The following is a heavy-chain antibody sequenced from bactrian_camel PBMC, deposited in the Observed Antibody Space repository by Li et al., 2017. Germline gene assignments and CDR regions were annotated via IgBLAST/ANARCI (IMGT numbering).Heavy chain of an antibody. V-gene: IGHV3S40*01. J-gene: IGHJ4*01. CDR1: GFIFSKGD. D-gene: IGHD3*01. CDR2: ISGSGGVT. Sequence: DVQLVESGGGLVQPGGSMRLSCVASGFIFSKGDMSWARQASGKGLEWVAGISGSGGVTAYADSVKGRFNITRDNAKNTVYLQMNDLKTEDTAAYYCATSFTQATGQRRQGPRSPSQRSLQATGQRRQGPRSPSP.